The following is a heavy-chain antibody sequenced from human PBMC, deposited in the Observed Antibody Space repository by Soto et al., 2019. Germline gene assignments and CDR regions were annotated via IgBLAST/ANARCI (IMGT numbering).Heavy chain of an antibody. J-gene: IGHJ4*02. D-gene: IGHD2-8*01. Sequence: GGSLRLSCAASGFTFSSYGMHWVRQAPGKGLEWVAVISYDGSNKYYADSVKGRFTISRDNSKNTLYLQMNSLRAEDTAVYYCARDRTGLYPGGFDYWGQGXLVTVSS. CDR1: GFTFSSYG. V-gene: IGHV3-30*03. CDR3: ARDRTGLYPGGFDY. CDR2: ISYDGSNK.